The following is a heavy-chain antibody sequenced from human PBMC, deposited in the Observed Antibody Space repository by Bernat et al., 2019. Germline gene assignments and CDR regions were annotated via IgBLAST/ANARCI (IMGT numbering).Heavy chain of an antibody. CDR3: ARGGVDNSNYGGLFDS. D-gene: IGHD4-4*01. CDR1: DGAFSTYY. V-gene: IGHV4-34*02. Sequence: QVQLQQWGAGLLKPSETLSLTCAVSDGAFSTYYWDWIRQPPGKGLEWIGEINHSGSTNYNPSLKSRVTMSVDTSRNRFSLKLSSVTAADSAIYFCARGGVDNSNYGGLFDSWGQGTLLTVSS. CDR2: INHSGST. J-gene: IGHJ4*02.